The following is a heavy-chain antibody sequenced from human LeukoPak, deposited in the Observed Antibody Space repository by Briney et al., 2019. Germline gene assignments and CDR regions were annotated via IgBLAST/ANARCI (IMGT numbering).Heavy chain of an antibody. CDR2: IYYSGST. J-gene: IGHJ6*02. V-gene: IGHV4-30-4*01. CDR1: GGSIGSGDYY. CDR3: ARAPGYCTNGVCYWYYYYYGMDV. D-gene: IGHD2-8*01. Sequence: PSETLSLTCTVSGGSIGSGDYYWRWIRQPPGKGLEWIGYIYYSGSTYYNPSLKSRVTISVDTSKNQFSLKLSSVTAADTAVYYCARAPGYCTNGVCYWYYYYYGMDVWGQGTTVTVSS.